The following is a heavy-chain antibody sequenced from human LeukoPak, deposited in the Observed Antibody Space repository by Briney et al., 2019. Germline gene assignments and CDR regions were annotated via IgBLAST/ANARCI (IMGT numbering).Heavy chain of an antibody. J-gene: IGHJ6*02. CDR3: ARDRLGYCSSTSCYNNGYGMDV. V-gene: IGHV1-69*04. Sequence: GASVKVSCKASGGTFSSCAISWVRQAPGQGLEWMGRIIPIFGIANYAQKFQGRVTITADKSTSTAYMELSSLGSEDTAVYYCARDRLGYCSSTSCYNNGYGMDVWGQGTTVTVSS. D-gene: IGHD2-2*02. CDR2: IIPIFGIA. CDR1: GGTFSSCA.